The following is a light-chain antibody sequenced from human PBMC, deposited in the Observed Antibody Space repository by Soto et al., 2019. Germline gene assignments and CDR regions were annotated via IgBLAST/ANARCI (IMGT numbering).Light chain of an antibody. Sequence: EIVLTQSPATLSLSPGERATLSCRASQNVRSDLAWYQQKPGQAPRLLIHDAISRATGIPARFSGSESGTDFTLTISSLEPEDFAVYYCQQRTNWPTSTFGQGTRLEIK. J-gene: IGKJ5*01. CDR3: QQRTNWPTST. V-gene: IGKV3-11*01. CDR1: QNVRSD. CDR2: DAI.